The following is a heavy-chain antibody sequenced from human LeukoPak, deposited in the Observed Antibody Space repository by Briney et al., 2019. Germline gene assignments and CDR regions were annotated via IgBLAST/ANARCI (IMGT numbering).Heavy chain of an antibody. CDR2: ISSSSSYI. CDR1: GFTFSSYS. D-gene: IGHD5-18*01. V-gene: IGHV3-21*01. Sequence: GGSLRLSCAASGFTFSSYSMTRVRQTPGKGLEWVSSISSSSSYIYYADSVKGRFTISRDNAKNSLYLQMNSLRAEDTAVYYCAGDGAHTGYSYGYTGNWFDPWGQGTLVTVSS. J-gene: IGHJ5*02. CDR3: AGDGAHTGYSYGYTGNWFDP.